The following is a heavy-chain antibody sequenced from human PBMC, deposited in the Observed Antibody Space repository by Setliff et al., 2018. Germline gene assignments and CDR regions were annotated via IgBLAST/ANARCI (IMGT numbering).Heavy chain of an antibody. CDR2: IHASGSP. V-gene: IGHV4-4*07. J-gene: IGHJ4*02. Sequence: PSETLSLTCTVSGGSISPYFWSWVRQPAGKAPEWIGRIHASGSPSYNPSLNSRVTMSLDTSTNQFFLRLSSVTAADTAVYYCARERYFDWFFEYWGRGTLVTVSS. D-gene: IGHD3-9*01. CDR3: ARERYFDWFFEY. CDR1: GGSISPYF.